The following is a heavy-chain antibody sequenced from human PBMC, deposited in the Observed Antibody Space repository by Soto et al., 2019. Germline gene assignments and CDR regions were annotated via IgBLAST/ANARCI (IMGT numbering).Heavy chain of an antibody. V-gene: IGHV1-24*01. Sequence: ASVKVSCKVSGYTLSELAIHWVRQAPGKGFEWMGGFDPEGSDTIYAQKFQGRVTMTSDTSTETAYMELESLTSEDTAFYQCPQKGFCGHGRYSFDYWGPGTLVTVSS. CDR2: FDPEGSDT. CDR3: PQKGFCGHGRYSFDY. J-gene: IGHJ4*02. D-gene: IGHD2-21*02. CDR1: GYTLSELA.